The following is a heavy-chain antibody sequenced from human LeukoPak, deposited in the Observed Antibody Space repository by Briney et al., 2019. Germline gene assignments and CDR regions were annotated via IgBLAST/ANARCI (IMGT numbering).Heavy chain of an antibody. CDR3: ARDPYGGNSN. Sequence: PGGSLRLSCAASGFTFSSYWMHWVRQAPGKGLVWVSGINSDGSTTNYADTVKGRFTISRDNAKNTLYLQMNSLRVEDTAVYYCARDPYGGNSNWGQGTLVTVSS. V-gene: IGHV3-74*01. D-gene: IGHD4-23*01. J-gene: IGHJ4*02. CDR1: GFTFSSYW. CDR2: INSDGSTT.